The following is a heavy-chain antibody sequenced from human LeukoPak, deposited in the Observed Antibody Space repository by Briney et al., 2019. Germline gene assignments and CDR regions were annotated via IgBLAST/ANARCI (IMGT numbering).Heavy chain of an antibody. CDR1: GGSISSSSYY. CDR3: ARGGGGYNSIDY. V-gene: IGHV4-39*07. CDR2: IYYSGST. J-gene: IGHJ4*02. Sequence: PSETLSLTCTVSGGSISSSSYYWGWIRQPPGKGLEWIGSIYYSGSTYYNPSLKSRVTISVDTSKNQFSLELSSVTAADTAVYYCARGGGGYNSIDYWGQGTLVTVSP. D-gene: IGHD5-24*01.